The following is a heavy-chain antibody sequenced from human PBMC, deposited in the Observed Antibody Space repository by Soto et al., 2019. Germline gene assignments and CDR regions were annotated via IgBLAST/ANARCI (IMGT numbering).Heavy chain of an antibody. D-gene: IGHD2-15*01. J-gene: IGHJ3*02. CDR2: IDPSDSYT. V-gene: IGHV5-10-1*01. Sequence: GESLKISCKGSGYSFTIYWISWVRQMPGKGLEWMGRIDPSDSYTNYSPSFQGHVTISADKPISTAYLQWSSLKASDTAMYYCARSTLLHRAAFDIWGQGTMVTVSS. CDR1: GYSFTIYW. CDR3: ARSTLLHRAAFDI.